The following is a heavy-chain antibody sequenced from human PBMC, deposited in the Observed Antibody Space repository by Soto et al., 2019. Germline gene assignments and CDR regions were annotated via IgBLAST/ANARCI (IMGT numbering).Heavy chain of an antibody. V-gene: IGHV3-48*01. CDR2: ISSSSSTI. J-gene: IGHJ3*02. Sequence: GGSLRLSCAASGFTFSSYSMNGVRQAPGKGLEWVSYISSSSSTIYYADSVKGRFTISRDNAKNSLYLQMNSLRAEDTAVYYCARDGLRFLEWLVPDAFDIWGQGTMVTVSS. D-gene: IGHD3-3*01. CDR1: GFTFSSYS. CDR3: ARDGLRFLEWLVPDAFDI.